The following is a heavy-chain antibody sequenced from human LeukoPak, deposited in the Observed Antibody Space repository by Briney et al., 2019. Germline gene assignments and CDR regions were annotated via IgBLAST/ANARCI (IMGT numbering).Heavy chain of an antibody. D-gene: IGHD3-22*01. CDR1: GYTFTSYG. V-gene: IGHV1-18*01. Sequence: ASVEVSCKASGYTFTSYGISWVRQAPGQGLEWMGRISAYNGNTNYAQKLQGRVTMTTDTSTSTAYMELRSLRSDDTAVYYCARLPDYYDSSWFDPWGQGTLVTVSS. CDR2: ISAYNGNT. CDR3: ARLPDYYDSSWFDP. J-gene: IGHJ5*02.